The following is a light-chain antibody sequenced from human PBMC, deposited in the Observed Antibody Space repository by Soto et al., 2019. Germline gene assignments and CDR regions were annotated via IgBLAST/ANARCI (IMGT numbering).Light chain of an antibody. CDR2: DGS. CDR3: QQYNSYSAT. Sequence: DIQMPQSPSTLSASVGDRVTITCRASQSISSWLAWYQQKPGKAPKLLIYDGSSLESGVPSRFSGTGSGTEFTLTISSLQPDDFATYYCQQYNSYSATFGQGTKVVIK. CDR1: QSISSW. J-gene: IGKJ1*01. V-gene: IGKV1-5*01.